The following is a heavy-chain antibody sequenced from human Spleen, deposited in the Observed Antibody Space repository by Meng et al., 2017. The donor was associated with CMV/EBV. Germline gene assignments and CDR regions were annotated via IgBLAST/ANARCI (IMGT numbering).Heavy chain of an antibody. J-gene: IGHJ4*02. D-gene: IGHD1-1*01. CDR3: ARGGILYGTASYFDF. CDR2: IIPVFGTA. V-gene: IGHV1-69*13. Sequence: SVKVSCKASGGTFSSYAVNWVRQAPGQGLEWMGNIIPVFGTANSAQKFQDRVTITADESTRTVYMEVNSLRSEDTAIYYCARGGILYGTASYFDFWGLGTLVTVSS. CDR1: GGTFSSYA.